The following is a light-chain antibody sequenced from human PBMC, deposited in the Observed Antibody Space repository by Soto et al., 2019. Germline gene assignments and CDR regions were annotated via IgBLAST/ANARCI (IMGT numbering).Light chain of an antibody. V-gene: IGLV2-23*01. CDR2: EGV. CDR1: SSDVGSYNL. J-gene: IGLJ2*01. Sequence: QSALTQPASVSGSPGQSITISCTGTSSDVGSYNLVSCYQHHPGKAPKLIIYEGVNRPSGVSNRFSASKSGNTASLTISGLQAEDEADYYCSSYAGAVVFGGGTKLTVL. CDR3: SSYAGAVV.